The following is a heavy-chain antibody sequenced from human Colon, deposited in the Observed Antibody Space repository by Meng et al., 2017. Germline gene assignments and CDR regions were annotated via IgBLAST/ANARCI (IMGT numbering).Heavy chain of an antibody. CDR2: INTSGIT. CDR1: GGSISSYY. J-gene: IGHJ4*02. Sequence: SETLSLTCTVSGGSISSYYWNWIRQPAGKGLEWIGRINTSGITKYNPSLRGRVTMSVDTSKDQFSLNLSSVTAADTAIYYCVRAGYDYGYAHYWGQGTLVTVSS. CDR3: VRAGYDYGYAHY. V-gene: IGHV4-4*07. D-gene: IGHD5-18*01.